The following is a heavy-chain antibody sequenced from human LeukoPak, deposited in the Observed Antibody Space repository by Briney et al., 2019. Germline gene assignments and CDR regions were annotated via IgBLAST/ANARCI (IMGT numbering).Heavy chain of an antibody. V-gene: IGHV4-59*01. CDR3: TRGAGWLIDY. CDR2: FYNSGRS. CDR1: DVSISDYY. J-gene: IGHJ4*02. Sequence: SETLSLTCTVSDVSISDYYRGWIRQPPGKGLEWIGYFYNSGRSTYNPSLKSRVTISADTSKNHFSLKLNSVTTADTAVYYCTRGAGWLIDYWGQGILVTVSS. D-gene: IGHD3-16*01.